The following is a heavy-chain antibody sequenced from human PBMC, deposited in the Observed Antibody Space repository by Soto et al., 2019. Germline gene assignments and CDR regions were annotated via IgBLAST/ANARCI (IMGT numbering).Heavy chain of an antibody. J-gene: IGHJ5*02. Sequence: SVKVSCKAAGGTFSIYAISWVRQAPRQGLEWMGGIIPIFGTANYAQKFQGRVTITADESTSTAYMELSSLRSEDTAVYYCARDGGSYYSYNWFDPWGQGTLVTVSS. CDR3: ARDGGSYYSYNWFDP. CDR1: GGTFSIYA. D-gene: IGHD1-26*01. CDR2: IIPIFGTA. V-gene: IGHV1-69*13.